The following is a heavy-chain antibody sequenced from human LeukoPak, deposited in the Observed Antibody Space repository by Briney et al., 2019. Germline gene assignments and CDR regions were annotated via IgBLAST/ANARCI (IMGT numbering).Heavy chain of an antibody. Sequence: GSLRLSCAASGFTFSSYWMSWIRQPPGKGLEWIGYAYYSGHTNYNSSLKSRVTMSLDTSKSQFSLRLSSVTAADTAVYFCARHPFATPLDYWGPGTLVTVSS. V-gene: IGHV4-59*08. J-gene: IGHJ4*02. CDR1: GFTFSSYW. CDR3: ARHPFATPLDY. CDR2: AYYSGHT. D-gene: IGHD2-15*01.